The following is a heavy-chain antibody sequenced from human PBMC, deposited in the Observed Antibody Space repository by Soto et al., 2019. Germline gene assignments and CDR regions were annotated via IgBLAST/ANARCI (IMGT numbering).Heavy chain of an antibody. CDR3: ARDTRGSYGGNSYYYYYGMDV. Sequence: SETLSLTCTVSGGSISSYYWSWIRQPAGKGLEWIGRIYTSGGTNYNPSLKSRVTMSVDTSKNQFSLKLSSVTAADTAVYYCARDTRGSYGGNSYYYYYGMDVWGQGTTVTVSS. CDR1: GGSISSYY. D-gene: IGHD4-17*01. J-gene: IGHJ6*02. V-gene: IGHV4-4*07. CDR2: IYTSGGT.